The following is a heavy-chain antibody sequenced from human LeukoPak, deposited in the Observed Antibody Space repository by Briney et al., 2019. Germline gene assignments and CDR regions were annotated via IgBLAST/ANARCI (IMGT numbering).Heavy chain of an antibody. J-gene: IGHJ4*02. CDR1: GFTFDNYA. CDR2: ISGSGGST. CDR3: AKDSIEYSGYDSFDY. V-gene: IGHV3-23*01. D-gene: IGHD5-12*01. Sequence: GRSLRLSCAASGFTFDNYAMHWVRQAPGKGLEWVSAISGSGGSTYYADSVKGRFTISRDNSKNTLYLQMNSLRAEDTAVYYCAKDSIEYSGYDSFDYWGQGTLVTVSS.